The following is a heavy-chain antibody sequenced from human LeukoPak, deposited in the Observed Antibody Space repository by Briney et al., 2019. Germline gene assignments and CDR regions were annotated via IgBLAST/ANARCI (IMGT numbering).Heavy chain of an antibody. CDR3: ARDWAPYSGRNFGGY. D-gene: IGHD1-26*01. Sequence: GASVKVSCKASGYTFTSYGISWVRQAPGQGLEWMGWISAYNGNTNYAQRLQGRVTMTTDTSTSTAYMELRSLRSDDTAVYYCARDWAPYSGRNFGGYWGQGTLVTVSS. V-gene: IGHV1-18*01. J-gene: IGHJ4*02. CDR2: ISAYNGNT. CDR1: GYTFTSYG.